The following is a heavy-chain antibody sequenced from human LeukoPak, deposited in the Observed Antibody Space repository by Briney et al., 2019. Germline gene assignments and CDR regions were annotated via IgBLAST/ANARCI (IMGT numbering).Heavy chain of an antibody. Sequence: GGSLRLSCVVSGFTFSSYAMNWARQTPGKGLEWVSFISSSSTYIYYADSVKGRFTISRDNAKNSLYLQMNSLRAEDTALYYCARLNYGGNPGAFDIWGQGTMVTVSS. CDR2: ISSSSTYI. CDR3: ARLNYGGNPGAFDI. V-gene: IGHV3-21*01. D-gene: IGHD4-23*01. J-gene: IGHJ3*02. CDR1: GFTFSSYA.